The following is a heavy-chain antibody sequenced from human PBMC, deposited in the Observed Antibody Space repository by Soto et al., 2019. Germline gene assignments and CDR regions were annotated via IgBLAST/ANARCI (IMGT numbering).Heavy chain of an antibody. CDR2: ISDRGDTT. CDR1: GFPIGRYA. Sequence: EVQLLESGGGLVQPGGSLRLSCAASGFPIGRYAMSWVRQAPGRGPEWVSAISDRGDTTHYADSVKGRFTISGDTSKNTLYLQMNTLRAEDTALYYCAKDKPGTTSFDYWGRGTPVTVSS. J-gene: IGHJ4*02. D-gene: IGHD1-1*01. V-gene: IGHV3-23*01. CDR3: AKDKPGTTSFDY.